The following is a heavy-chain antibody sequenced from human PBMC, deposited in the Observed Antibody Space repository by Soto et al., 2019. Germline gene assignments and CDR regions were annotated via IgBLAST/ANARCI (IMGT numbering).Heavy chain of an antibody. CDR1: GFTFSSYS. CDR2: ISSSSSYI. Sequence: GGSLRLSCAASGFTFSSYSMNWVRQAPGKGLEWVSSISSSSSYIYYADSVKGRFTISRDNAKNSLYLQMNSLRAEDTAVYYCARDEDSSSWYRYYYYMDVWGKGTTVTVSS. J-gene: IGHJ6*03. CDR3: ARDEDSSSWYRYYYYMDV. V-gene: IGHV3-21*01. D-gene: IGHD6-13*01.